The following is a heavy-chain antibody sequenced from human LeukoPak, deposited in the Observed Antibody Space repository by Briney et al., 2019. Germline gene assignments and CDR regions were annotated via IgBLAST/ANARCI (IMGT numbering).Heavy chain of an antibody. CDR2: IYPGDSNA. CDR1: GYSYISHW. J-gene: IGHJ4*02. Sequence: GESLQISCKGSGYSYISHWIGWVRQMPGKGLEWMGIIYPGDSNARYSPAFQGQVTISADKSLSTAYLQWSSLKASDTAIYFCARHVGFCSSTSCYPFYDYWGQGTLVTVSS. V-gene: IGHV5-51*01. CDR3: ARHVGFCSSTSCYPFYDY. D-gene: IGHD2-2*01.